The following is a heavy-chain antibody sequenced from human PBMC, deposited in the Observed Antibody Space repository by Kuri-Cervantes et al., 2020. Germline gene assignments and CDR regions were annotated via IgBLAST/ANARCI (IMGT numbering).Heavy chain of an antibody. Sequence: SVKVSCKASGGTFSSYAISWVRQAPGQGLEWMGGIIPIFGTANYAQKFQGRVTITADESMSTAYMELSSLRSEDTAVYYCARDPGLYYDILTGYYKGGDYWGQGTLVTVSS. CDR1: GGTFSSYA. CDR2: IIPIFGTA. J-gene: IGHJ4*02. CDR3: ARDPGLYYDILTGYYKGGDY. V-gene: IGHV1-69*13. D-gene: IGHD3-9*01.